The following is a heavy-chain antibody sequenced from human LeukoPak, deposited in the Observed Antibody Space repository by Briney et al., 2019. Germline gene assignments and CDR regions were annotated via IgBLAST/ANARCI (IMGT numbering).Heavy chain of an antibody. CDR2: IYYSGST. D-gene: IGHD6-19*01. J-gene: IGHJ3*02. V-gene: IGHV4-59*01. Sequence: PSETLSLTCTVSGGSISSYYWSWIRQPPGKGLEWIGYIYYSGSTNYNPSLKSRVTISVDTSKNQFSLKLTSVTAADTAVYYCAREQNPPIVQWLVRGPGDAFDIWGQGTMVTVSS. CDR1: GGSISSYY. CDR3: AREQNPPIVQWLVRGPGDAFDI.